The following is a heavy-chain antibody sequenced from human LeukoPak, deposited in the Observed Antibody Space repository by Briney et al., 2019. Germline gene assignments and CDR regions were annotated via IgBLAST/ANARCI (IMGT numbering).Heavy chain of an antibody. CDR2: ISYDGSNK. CDR3: ARVVCGGDCYHGMDV. CDR1: GFTFSSYA. Sequence: GGSLRLSCAASGFTFSSYAMHWVRQAPGKGLEWVAVISYDGSNKYYADSVKGRFTISRDNSKNTLYLQMNSLRAEGTAVYYCARVVCGGDCYHGMDVWGQGTTVTVSS. D-gene: IGHD2-21*01. J-gene: IGHJ6*02. V-gene: IGHV3-30*04.